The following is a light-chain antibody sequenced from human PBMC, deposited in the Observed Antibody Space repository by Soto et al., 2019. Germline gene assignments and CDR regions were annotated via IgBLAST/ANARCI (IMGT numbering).Light chain of an antibody. CDR2: DAS. V-gene: IGKV1-33*01. CDR3: QKHDGVPQ. CDR1: QDITNQ. Sequence: DIQMTQSPSSLSASVGDTVTITCQASQDITNQSNWYQQKPGKAPNLLIYDASHLETGVPSRISGSGSGTYFTLTISNLQPEDIATYYCQKHDGVPQFGPGTKVDF. J-gene: IGKJ3*01.